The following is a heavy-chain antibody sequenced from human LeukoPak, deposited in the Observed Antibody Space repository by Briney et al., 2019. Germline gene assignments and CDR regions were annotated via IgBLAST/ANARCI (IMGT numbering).Heavy chain of an antibody. V-gene: IGHV3-21*01. CDR3: ARFGWDYYYMDV. Sequence: GGSLRLSCAAPGFTFSSYSMNWVRQAPGKGLEWVSSISSSSSYIYYADSVEGRSTISRDNAKNSLYLQMNSLRAEDTAVYYCARFGWDYYYMDVWGKGTTVTVSS. CDR2: ISSSSSYI. D-gene: IGHD3-10*01. J-gene: IGHJ6*03. CDR1: GFTFSSYS.